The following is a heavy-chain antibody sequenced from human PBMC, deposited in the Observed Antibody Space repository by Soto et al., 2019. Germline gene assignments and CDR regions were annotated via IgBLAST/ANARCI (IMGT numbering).Heavy chain of an antibody. CDR1: GFTFDDYA. D-gene: IGHD4-17*01. J-gene: IGHJ2*01. CDR3: AKDALYGDYVPWYFDL. CDR2: ISWNSGSI. V-gene: IGHV3-9*01. Sequence: GGSLRLSCAASGFTFDDYAMHWVRQAPGKGLEWVSGISWNSGSIGYADSVKGRFTISRDNAKNSLYLQMNSLRAEDTALYYCAKDALYGDYVPWYFDLWGRGTLVTVSS.